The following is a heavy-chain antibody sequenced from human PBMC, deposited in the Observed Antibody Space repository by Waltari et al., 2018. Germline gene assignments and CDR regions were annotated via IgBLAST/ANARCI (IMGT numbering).Heavy chain of an antibody. CDR1: GGSFSGYY. CDR2: INHSGST. D-gene: IGHD3-22*01. Sequence: QVQLQQWGAGLLKPSETLSLTCAVYGGSFSGYYWSWIRQPPGKGLEWIGEINHSGSTNYNPSLKSRVTISVDTSKNQFSLKLSSVTAADTAVYYCARELGSSGAFDIWGQGTMVTVSS. CDR3: ARELGSSGAFDI. J-gene: IGHJ3*02. V-gene: IGHV4-34*01.